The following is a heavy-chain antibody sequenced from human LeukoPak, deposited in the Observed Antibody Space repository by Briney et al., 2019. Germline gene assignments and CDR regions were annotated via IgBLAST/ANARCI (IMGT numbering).Heavy chain of an antibody. J-gene: IGHJ4*02. D-gene: IGHD6-19*01. CDR1: GFTFSSYG. Sequence: GGSLRLSCAASGFTFSSYGMHWVRQAPGKGLEWVAVISYDGSNKYYADSVKGRFTISRDYAKNTLYLQMNSLRAEDTAVYYCARLPSYSGGLDYWGQGTLVIVSS. V-gene: IGHV3-30*03. CDR3: ARLPSYSGGLDY. CDR2: ISYDGSNK.